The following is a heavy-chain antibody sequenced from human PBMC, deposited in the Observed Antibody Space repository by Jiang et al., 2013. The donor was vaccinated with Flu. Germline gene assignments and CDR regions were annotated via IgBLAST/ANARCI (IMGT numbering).Heavy chain of an antibody. CDR2: IISNGGST. V-gene: IGHV1-46*01. CDR1: GYTFTSYY. CDR3: ARAPGYGDSSRYFDY. J-gene: IGHJ4*02. Sequence: SGAEVKKPGASVKVSCKASGYTFTSYYMHWVRQAPGQGLEWMGIIISNGGSTSYAQKFEGRVTMTRETSTSTVYMELSSLRSEDTAVYYCARAPGYGDSSRYFDYWGQGTLVTVSS. D-gene: IGHD4-17*01.